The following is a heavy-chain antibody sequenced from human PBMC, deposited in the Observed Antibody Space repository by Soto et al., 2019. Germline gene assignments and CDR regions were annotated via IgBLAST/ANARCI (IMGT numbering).Heavy chain of an antibody. D-gene: IGHD5-12*01. J-gene: IGHJ4*02. CDR1: EFTFNRYA. CDR2: ISGSGAST. V-gene: IGHV3-23*01. CDR3: IRGGYSGSDY. Sequence: PGGSLRLSCEASEFTFNRYAMTWVRQTPEKGLEWVSTISGSGASTYYSDSVKGRFTISRDNSKNTLYLQMSSLRGEDTAVYYCIRGGYSGSDYWGQGTLVTVSS.